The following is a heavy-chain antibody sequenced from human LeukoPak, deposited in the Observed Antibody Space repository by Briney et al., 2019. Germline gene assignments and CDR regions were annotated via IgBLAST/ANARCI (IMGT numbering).Heavy chain of an antibody. CDR3: AKDRAFGQFLWGNDY. CDR1: GFTFSTYG. CDR2: IRNDGSDK. Sequence: GGSLRLSCAASGFTFSTYGMHWVRQAPGKGLEWVAFIRNDGSDKYYAVSVKGRFTISRDNSKNTLYLQMNSLRAEDTALYYCAKDRAFGQFLWGNDYWGQGTLVTVSS. J-gene: IGHJ4*02. D-gene: IGHD3-10*01. V-gene: IGHV3-30*02.